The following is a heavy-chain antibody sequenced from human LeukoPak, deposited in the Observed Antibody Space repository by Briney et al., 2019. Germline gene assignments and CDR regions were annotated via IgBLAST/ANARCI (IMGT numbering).Heavy chain of an antibody. CDR1: GGSFSGYY. CDR2: INHSGST. CDR3: ERLSPAAAKGRDY. J-gene: IGHJ4*02. V-gene: IGHV4-34*01. Sequence: SETLSLTCAVYGGSFSGYYWSWIRQPPGKGLEWVGEINHSGSTNYNPSRKSRVTISVDTSKNQFSLKLSSVTTADTAVYYCERLSPAAAKGRDYWGQGTLVTVSS. D-gene: IGHD2-2*01.